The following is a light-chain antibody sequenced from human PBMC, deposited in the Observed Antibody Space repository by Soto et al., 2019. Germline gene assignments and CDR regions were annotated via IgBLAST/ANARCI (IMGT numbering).Light chain of an antibody. CDR2: RAS. CDR3: QQYQSYPAT. V-gene: IGKV1-16*02. CDR1: QAISNF. Sequence: DIQMPQSPSSLSASVGDTVTITCRASQAISNFLAWLQQKPGQAPKSLIFRASSLQSGVPSNYSGRGSEAHFTLTISSLQPEDFAACYCQQYQSYPATFGGGTKVEI. J-gene: IGKJ4*01.